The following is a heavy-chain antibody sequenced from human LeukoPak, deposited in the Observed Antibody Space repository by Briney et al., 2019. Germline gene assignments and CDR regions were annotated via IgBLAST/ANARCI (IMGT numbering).Heavy chain of an antibody. CDR3: TKGLHVAVAVADYYYFYMDV. Sequence: GGSLRLSCAASGFAFSSFAMGWVRQSPGKGLEWLSTINGGGNTTFYSDSVQGRFTISRDNSKNTLYLHMDSLRPDDTAIYYCTKGLHVAVAVADYYYFYMDVWGRGTAVTVSS. J-gene: IGHJ6*03. CDR1: GFAFSSFA. V-gene: IGHV3-23*01. CDR2: INGGGNTT. D-gene: IGHD6-19*01.